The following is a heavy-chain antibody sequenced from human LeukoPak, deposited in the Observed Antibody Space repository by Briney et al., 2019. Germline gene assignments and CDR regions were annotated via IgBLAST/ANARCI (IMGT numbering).Heavy chain of an antibody. CDR1: GFTVSSNY. Sequence: GGSLRLSCAASGFTVSSNYMSWVRQAPGKGLEWVSVIYSGGSTYYADSVKGRFTISRDNSKNTLYLQMNSLRAEDTAVYYCARVYSYGHYYYYGMDVWGQGTTVTVSS. CDR2: IYSGGST. CDR3: ARVYSYGHYYYYGMDV. V-gene: IGHV3-53*01. J-gene: IGHJ6*02. D-gene: IGHD5-18*01.